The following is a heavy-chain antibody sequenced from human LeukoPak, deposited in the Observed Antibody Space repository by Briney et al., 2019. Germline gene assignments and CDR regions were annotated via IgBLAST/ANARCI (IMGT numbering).Heavy chain of an antibody. CDR2: IYSGGST. J-gene: IGHJ6*03. V-gene: IGHV3-66*02. CDR1: GFTVSSNY. Sequence: GGSLRLSCAASGFTVSSNYMSWVRQAPGKGLEWVSVIYSGGSTYYADSVKGRFTISRDSSKNTLYLQMNSLRPEHTAVYHCARFYYMDVWGKGTTVTVSS. CDR3: ARFYYMDV.